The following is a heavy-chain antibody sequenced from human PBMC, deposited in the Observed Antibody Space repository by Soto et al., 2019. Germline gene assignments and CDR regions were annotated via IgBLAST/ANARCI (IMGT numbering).Heavy chain of an antibody. Sequence: SETLSLTCTVSGGSISSSSYYWGWIRQPPGKGLEWIGSIYYSGSTYYNPSLKSRVTISVDTSKNQFSLKLSSVTAADTAVYYCARHGLKEQVEAADAFDIWGQGTMVTVSS. D-gene: IGHD6-25*01. J-gene: IGHJ3*02. CDR2: IYYSGST. V-gene: IGHV4-39*01. CDR1: GGSISSSSYY. CDR3: ARHGLKEQVEAADAFDI.